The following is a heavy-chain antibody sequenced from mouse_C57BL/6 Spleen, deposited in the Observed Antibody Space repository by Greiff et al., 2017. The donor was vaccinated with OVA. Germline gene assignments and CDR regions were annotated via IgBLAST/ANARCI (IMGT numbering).Heavy chain of an antibody. CDR3: ARSEVATSNYFDY. V-gene: IGHV14-2*01. J-gene: IGHJ2*01. Sequence: EVKVVESGAELVKPGASVKLSCTASGFNIKDYYMHWVKQRTEQGLEWIGRIDPEDGETKYAPKFQGKATITADTSSNTAYLQLSSLTSEDTAVYYCARSEVATSNYFDYWGQGTTLTVSS. D-gene: IGHD1-1*01. CDR1: GFNIKDYY. CDR2: IDPEDGET.